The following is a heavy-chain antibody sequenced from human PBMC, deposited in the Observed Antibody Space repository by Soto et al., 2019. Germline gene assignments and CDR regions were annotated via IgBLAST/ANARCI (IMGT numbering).Heavy chain of an antibody. CDR3: AKDVEMATIENWFDP. V-gene: IGHV3-23*01. CDR2: ISGSGGST. CDR1: GFTFSIYA. D-gene: IGHD5-12*01. J-gene: IGHJ5*02. Sequence: GGSLRLSCAASGFTFSIYAMSWVRHAPGKGLEWVSAISGSGGSTYYADSVKGRFTISRDNSKNTLYLQMNSLRAEDTAVYYCAKDVEMATIENWFDPWGQGTLVTV.